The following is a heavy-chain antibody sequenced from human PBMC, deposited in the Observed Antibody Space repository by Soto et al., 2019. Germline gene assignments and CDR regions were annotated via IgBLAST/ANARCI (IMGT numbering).Heavy chain of an antibody. CDR3: ATSMVRGVIGHHGMDV. V-gene: IGHV1-2*02. CDR1: GYTFTGYY. Sequence: ASVKVSCKASGYTFTGYYMHWVRQAPGQGLEWMGWINPNSGGTNYAQKFQGRVTMTRDTSISTAYMELSRLRSDDTAVYYCATSMVRGVIGHHGMDVWGQGTTVTVSS. J-gene: IGHJ6*02. CDR2: INPNSGGT. D-gene: IGHD3-10*01.